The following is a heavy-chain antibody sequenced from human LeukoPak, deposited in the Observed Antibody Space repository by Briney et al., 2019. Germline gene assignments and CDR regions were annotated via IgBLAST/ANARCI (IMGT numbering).Heavy chain of an antibody. J-gene: IGHJ4*02. CDR2: IKQDGNEK. CDR1: GFSFSSYE. D-gene: IGHD4/OR15-4a*01. Sequence: GGSLRLSCAASGFSFSSYEMNWVRQAPGKGLEWVANIKQDGNEKYYVDSVKGRFTISRDNAKNSLDLQMNSLRAEDTAVYYCARDTLGEGEDANYAVYYFDYWGQGTPVTVSS. CDR3: ARDTLGEGEDANYAVYYFDY. V-gene: IGHV3-7*01.